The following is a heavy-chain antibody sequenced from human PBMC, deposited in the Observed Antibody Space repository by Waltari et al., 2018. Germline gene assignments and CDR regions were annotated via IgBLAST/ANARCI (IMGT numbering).Heavy chain of an antibody. Sequence: ELQLVESGGDLVQPGGSLRLSCAASGVPFRDHFMDWARPPPGKGLEWVGRIKNRAHHYTTEYAASVRGRFNISRDDSKNLLYLQMNSLTTMDTAVYYCAQYYVGFWGPGSVVTVSS. CDR2: IKNRAHHYTT. CDR3: AQYYVGF. D-gene: IGHD1-26*01. J-gene: IGHJ4*02. CDR1: GVPFRDHF. V-gene: IGHV3-72*01.